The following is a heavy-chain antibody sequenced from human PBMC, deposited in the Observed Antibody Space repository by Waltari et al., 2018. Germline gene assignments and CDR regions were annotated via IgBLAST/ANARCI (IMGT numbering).Heavy chain of an antibody. CDR3: ARWNSPGRYFGD. V-gene: IGHV4-59*12. Sequence: QVQLQESGPGLVQPSETLSLTCSVSGGSINNYFWNWIRQPPGKGLQWIGYIRHTGLTKSNPSLKSRVTMAVDTSKSQVSLRLTSVSATDTAVYFCARWNSPGRYFGDWGQGTPVTVSS. CDR2: IRHTGLT. D-gene: IGHD1-1*01. J-gene: IGHJ4*02. CDR1: GGSINNYF.